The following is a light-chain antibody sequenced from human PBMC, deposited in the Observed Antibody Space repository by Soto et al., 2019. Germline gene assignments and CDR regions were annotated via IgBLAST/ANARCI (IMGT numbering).Light chain of an antibody. CDR2: DVS. V-gene: IGLV2-11*01. CDR1: SSDVGGYNY. CDR3: CSYAGSYRYV. J-gene: IGLJ1*01. Sequence: QSALTQPRSVSGSPGRSVTISCTGTSSDVGGYNYVSWYQQHPGKAPKLMIYDVSKRPSGVPDRFSGSKSGNTASLTISGLQAEDEADYYCCSYAGSYRYVFGTGTKLTVL.